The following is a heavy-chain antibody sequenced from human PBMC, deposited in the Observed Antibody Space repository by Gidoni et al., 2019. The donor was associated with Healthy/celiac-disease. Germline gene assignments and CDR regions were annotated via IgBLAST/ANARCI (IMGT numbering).Heavy chain of an antibody. CDR1: GFPFSSYA. J-gene: IGHJ4*02. D-gene: IGHD3-10*01. Sequence: QVQLVESGGGVVQPGRSLRLSCAASGFPFSSYAMHWVRQAPGKGLEWGAVISYDGSNKYYAASVKGRFTISSDNSKNTLYLQMNSLRAEDTAVYYCASLGITMVQGVIDYWGQGTLVTVSS. CDR3: ASLGITMVQGVIDY. CDR2: ISYDGSNK. V-gene: IGHV3-30-3*01.